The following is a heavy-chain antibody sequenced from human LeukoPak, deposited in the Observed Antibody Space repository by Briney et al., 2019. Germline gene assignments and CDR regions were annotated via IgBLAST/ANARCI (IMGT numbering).Heavy chain of an antibody. Sequence: SETLSLTCTVSGGSISGYYWSWIRQPPGKGLEWIGYIYYSGSTNYNPSLKSRVTISVDTSKNQFSLKLSSVTAADTAVYYCARDLVWDPRFDYWGQGTLVTVSS. J-gene: IGHJ4*02. CDR2: IYYSGST. CDR3: ARDLVWDPRFDY. V-gene: IGHV4-59*01. CDR1: GGSISGYY. D-gene: IGHD6-6*01.